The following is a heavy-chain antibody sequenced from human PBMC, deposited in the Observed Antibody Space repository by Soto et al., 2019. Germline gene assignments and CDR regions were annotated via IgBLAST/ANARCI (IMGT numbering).Heavy chain of an antibody. CDR1: GGTFSSYA. V-gene: IGHV1-69*13. CDR3: AIDWGCGGDCYSGVDYYYGMDV. J-gene: IGHJ6*02. D-gene: IGHD2-21*02. Sequence: SVKVCCKASGGTFSSYAISWVRQAPGQGLEWMGEIIPIFVTANYAQNFPGRVTITAEESTSTAYMDLSSLRCEDTAVYYCAIDWGCGGDCYSGVDYYYGMDVWGQGTTVTVSS. CDR2: IIPIFVTA.